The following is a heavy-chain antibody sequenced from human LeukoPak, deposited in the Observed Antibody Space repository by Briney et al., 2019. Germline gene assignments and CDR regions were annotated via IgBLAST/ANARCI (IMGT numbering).Heavy chain of an antibody. CDR1: GGSISSSSYY. V-gene: IGHV4-39*01. CDR3: ARPLGYCSGGSCPIPI. J-gene: IGHJ3*02. D-gene: IGHD2-15*01. Sequence: SETLSLTCTVSGGSISSSSYYWGWIRQPPGKGLEWIGSIYYSGSTYYNPSLKSRVTISVDTSKNQFSLKLSSVTAADTAVYYCARPLGYCSGGSCPIPIWGQGTMVTVSS. CDR2: IYYSGST.